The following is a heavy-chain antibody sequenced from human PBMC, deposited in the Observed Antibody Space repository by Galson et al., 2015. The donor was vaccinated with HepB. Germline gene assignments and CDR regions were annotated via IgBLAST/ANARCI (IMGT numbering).Heavy chain of an antibody. CDR2: IWYDGSNK. J-gene: IGHJ3*02. V-gene: IGHV3-33*01. CDR3: AREPYKNDAFDI. Sequence: SLRLSCAASGFTFSSYGMHWVRQAPGKGLEWVAVIWYDGSNKYYADSVKGRFTISRDNSKNTLYLQMNSLRAEDTAVYYCAREPYKNDAFDIWGQGTMVTVSS. D-gene: IGHD1-1*01. CDR1: GFTFSSYG.